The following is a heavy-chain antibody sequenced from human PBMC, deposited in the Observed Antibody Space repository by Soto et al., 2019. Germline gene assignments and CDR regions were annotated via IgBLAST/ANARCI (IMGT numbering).Heavy chain of an antibody. CDR1: GFTFSAYS. V-gene: IGHV3-30*18. D-gene: IGHD6-19*01. CDR2: TPYDGNNQ. J-gene: IGHJ6*02. CDR3: AKDSKYRAVAGDGMDV. Sequence: QVQLGESGGGVVQPGRSLRLSCAASGFTFSAYSMHWVRQAPGKGLEWVAVTPYDGNNQYYADSVKGRFTISRDNSKNTLYLQMNSLRPEDTAVYYCAKDSKYRAVAGDGMDVWGQGTTVTVSS.